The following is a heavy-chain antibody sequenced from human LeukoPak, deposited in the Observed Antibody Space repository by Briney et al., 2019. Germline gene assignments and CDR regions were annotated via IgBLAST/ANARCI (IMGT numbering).Heavy chain of an antibody. CDR1: GYTFTNYG. V-gene: IGHV1-2*02. CDR3: ARVVEAAGYNWFDP. Sequence: ASVKVSCKASGYTFTNYGISWVRQAPGQGLEWMGWINPNSGGTNYAQKFQGRVTMTRDTSISTAYMELSRLRSDDTAVYYCARVVEAAGYNWFDPWGQGTLVTVSS. D-gene: IGHD6-13*01. J-gene: IGHJ5*02. CDR2: INPNSGGT.